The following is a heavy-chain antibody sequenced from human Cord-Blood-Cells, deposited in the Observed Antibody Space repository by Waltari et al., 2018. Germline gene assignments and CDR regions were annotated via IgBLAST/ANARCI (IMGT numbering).Heavy chain of an antibody. CDR1: GYTLTELS. Sequence: QVQLVQSGAEVTKPGASVKVSCKVSGYTLTELSMHWVRQAPGKGLEWMGGCDPEDGETIHAQKFQDRVAMTEDTSTDTAYMELSSLRSEDTAVYYCATTIQLLLGLDYWGQGTLVTVSS. V-gene: IGHV1-24*01. CDR3: ATTIQLLLGLDY. J-gene: IGHJ4*02. CDR2: CDPEDGET. D-gene: IGHD2-2*01.